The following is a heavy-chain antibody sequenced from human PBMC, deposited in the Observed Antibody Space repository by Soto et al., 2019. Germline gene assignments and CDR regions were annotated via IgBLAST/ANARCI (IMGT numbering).Heavy chain of an antibody. CDR1: GFTFSSYG. Sequence: QVQLVESGGGVVQPGRSLRLSCAASGFTFSSYGMHWVRQAPGKGLEWVAVISYDGSNKYYPDSVKGRFTITRDNSKNTLYLQMNSLSTEDTAAYYCAKVKQWLVGGFDYWGQGTLVTVSS. CDR2: ISYDGSNK. J-gene: IGHJ4*02. CDR3: AKVKQWLVGGFDY. D-gene: IGHD6-19*01. V-gene: IGHV3-30*18.